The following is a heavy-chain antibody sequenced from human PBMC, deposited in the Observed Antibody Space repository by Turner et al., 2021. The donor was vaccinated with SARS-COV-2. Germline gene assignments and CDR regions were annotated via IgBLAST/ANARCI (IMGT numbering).Heavy chain of an antibody. CDR1: GLTFSDFA. CDR3: ARERRGYYAEY. V-gene: IGHV3-30-3*01. J-gene: IGHJ4*02. Sequence: QVQLVESGGGVVQPGRSLRLSCAASGLTFSDFAMHWVRQAPGKGLEWVALISYDGSNQYYADSVKGRFTISRDDSKNTLYLQMNSLSAEDTAVYHCARERRGYYAEYWGQGSLVTVSS. CDR2: ISYDGSNQ. D-gene: IGHD3-3*01.